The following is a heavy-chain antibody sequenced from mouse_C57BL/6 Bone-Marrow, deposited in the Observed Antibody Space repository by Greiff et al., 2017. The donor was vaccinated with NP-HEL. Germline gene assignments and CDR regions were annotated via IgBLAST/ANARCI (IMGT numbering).Heavy chain of an antibody. CDR1: GYTFTSYW. D-gene: IGHD1-1*02. V-gene: IGHV1-50*01. CDR2: IDPSDSYT. Sequence: QVQLQQPGAELVKPGASVKLSCKASGYTFTSYWMQWVKQRPGQGLEWIGEIDPSDSYTTYNQKFKGKATLTVDTSSSTAYMQLSSLTSEDSAVLDCAGGSRCYAMDYWGQGTSVTVSA. CDR3: AGGSRCYAMDY. J-gene: IGHJ4*01.